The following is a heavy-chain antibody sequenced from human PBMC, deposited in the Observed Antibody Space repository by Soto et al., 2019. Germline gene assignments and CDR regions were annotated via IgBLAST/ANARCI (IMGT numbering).Heavy chain of an antibody. CDR3: AKGGTPYFNDEPFHI. V-gene: IGHV3-23*01. J-gene: IGHJ3*02. CDR2: ISDTGSHI. Sequence: EVQLLESGGGLVQPGGSLRLSCVAPGFSFRNFAMSWIRQAPGKGLEWISGISDTGSHIYYADSVRGRFSISRDNPKITLYLQMNSLRVNDTAVYYCAKGGTPYFNDEPFHIWGQGTMVTVSS. CDR1: GFSFRNFA. D-gene: IGHD1-1*01.